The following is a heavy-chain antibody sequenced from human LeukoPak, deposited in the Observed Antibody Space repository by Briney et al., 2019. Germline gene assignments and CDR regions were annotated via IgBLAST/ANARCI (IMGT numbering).Heavy chain of an antibody. V-gene: IGHV3-48*01. CDR1: GFTFSSYG. Sequence: GGSLRLSCAASGFTFSSYGMHWVRQAPGKGLEWVSYISSFSGTIYYADSVKGRFTISRDNAKNSLYLQMNSLRAEDTAVYYCARDQGGEQSYWGQGTLVTVSS. CDR2: ISSFSGTI. J-gene: IGHJ4*02. CDR3: ARDQGGEQSY. D-gene: IGHD3-16*01.